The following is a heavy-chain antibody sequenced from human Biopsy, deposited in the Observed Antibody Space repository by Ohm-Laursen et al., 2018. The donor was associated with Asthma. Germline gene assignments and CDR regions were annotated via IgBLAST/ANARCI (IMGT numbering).Heavy chain of an antibody. Sequence: SLRLSCTASGFTFSNYAMHWVRQAPGKGLEWVALISYDGSIKKKADSVKGRFTISRDNSKNTLYLQMNSLRAEDTAVYYCAKDERLYYGSDSKYMQPVPLGDWGQGTLVIVSA. J-gene: IGHJ4*02. CDR3: AKDERLYYGSDSKYMQPVPLGD. CDR1: GFTFSNYA. V-gene: IGHV3-30-3*01. D-gene: IGHD3-10*01. CDR2: ISYDGSIK.